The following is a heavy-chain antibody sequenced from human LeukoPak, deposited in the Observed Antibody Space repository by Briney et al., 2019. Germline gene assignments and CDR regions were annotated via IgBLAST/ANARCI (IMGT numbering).Heavy chain of an antibody. D-gene: IGHD3-22*01. CDR3: AKDRQYYYDSSGYHDAFDI. J-gene: IGHJ3*02. CDR1: GFTFSSYA. V-gene: IGHV3-23*01. Sequence: GGSLRLSCAASGFTFSSYAMSWVRQAPGKGLEWVSAISGSGGSTYYADSVKGRFTISRDKSKNTLYLQMKSLRAEDTAVYYCAKDRQYYYDSSGYHDAFDIWGQGTMVTVSS. CDR2: ISGSGGST.